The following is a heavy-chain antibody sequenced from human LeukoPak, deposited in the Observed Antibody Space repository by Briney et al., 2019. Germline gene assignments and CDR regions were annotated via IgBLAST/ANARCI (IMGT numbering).Heavy chain of an antibody. CDR2: ISDDGYST. V-gene: IGHV3-23*01. D-gene: IGHD3-10*01. J-gene: IGHJ4*02. Sequence: GGSLRLSCAASRFIFDNYGMTWVRQAPGKGLEWVSGISDDGYSTYYADSVKGRFTISRDNSKNTLYLQMNSLRAEDTAVYYCARDSSITLFRGVKDYWGQGTLVTVSS. CDR1: RFIFDNYG. CDR3: ARDSSITLFRGVKDY.